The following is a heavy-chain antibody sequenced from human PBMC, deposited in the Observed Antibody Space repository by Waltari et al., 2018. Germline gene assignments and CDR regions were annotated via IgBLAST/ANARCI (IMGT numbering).Heavy chain of an antibody. V-gene: IGHV3-23*01. J-gene: IGHJ4*02. CDR1: GFTLSSYA. CDR3: AKLAATSRLAGASFDY. D-gene: IGHD6-19*01. Sequence: EVQLLESGGGLVQPGGSLRLSCAASGFTLSSYAMSWVRQAPGKGLEWGSAISGSGVSTNYPDAVKGRFISSRDNSKNTLYLQRTSLRADDTAVYDCAKLAATSRLAGASFDYWGQGALVTVSS. CDR2: ISGSGVST.